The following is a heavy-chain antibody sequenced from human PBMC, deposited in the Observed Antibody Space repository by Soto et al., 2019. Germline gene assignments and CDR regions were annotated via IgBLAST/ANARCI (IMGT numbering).Heavy chain of an antibody. V-gene: IGHV4-39*01. CDR1: GGSISSSSYY. J-gene: IGHJ4*02. CDR2: IYYSGST. CDR3: AKVARRTWGGDYFDY. Sequence: SETLSLTCTVSGGSISSSSYYWGWIHQPPGKGLEWIGSIYYSGSTYYNPSLKSRVTISVDTSKNQFSLKLSSVTAADTAVYYCAKVARRTWGGDYFDYWGQGTPVTVSS. D-gene: IGHD2-21*01.